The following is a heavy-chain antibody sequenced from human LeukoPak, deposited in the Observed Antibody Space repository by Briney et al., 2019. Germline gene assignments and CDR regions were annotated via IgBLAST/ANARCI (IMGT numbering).Heavy chain of an antibody. CDR2: ISGSSGYI. CDR1: GFTFSSYT. J-gene: IGHJ4*02. Sequence: GGSLRLSCAASGFTFSSYTMNWVRQAPGNALECVSSISGSSGYIYYADSVKGRFTISRDNAKTSLSLQMNSLRADDTAVYYCARVRSSYYDSSGSYFDYWGQGTLVTVSS. V-gene: IGHV3-21*01. CDR3: ARVRSSYYDSSGSYFDY. D-gene: IGHD3-22*01.